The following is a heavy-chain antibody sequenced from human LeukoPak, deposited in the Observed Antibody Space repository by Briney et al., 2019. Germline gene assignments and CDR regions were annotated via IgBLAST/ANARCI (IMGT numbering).Heavy chain of an antibody. CDR3: AREAYDSGSFRTDYYYMDV. V-gene: IGHV1-2*02. J-gene: IGHJ6*03. CDR1: GYTFTGYY. Sequence: GASVKVSCKASGYTFTGYYMHWVRQAPGQGLEWMGWINPNSGGTNYAQKFQGRVTMTRDTSISTAYMVLSRLRSDDTAVYYCAREAYDSGSFRTDYYYMDVWVKGTTVTISS. CDR2: INPNSGGT. D-gene: IGHD3-10*01.